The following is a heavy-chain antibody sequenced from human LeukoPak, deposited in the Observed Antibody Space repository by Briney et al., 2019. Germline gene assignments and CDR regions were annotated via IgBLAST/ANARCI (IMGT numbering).Heavy chain of an antibody. V-gene: IGHV1-8*03. Sequence: ASVKGSCKAFGYTFTSYDINWVRQAPGQGLEWMGWMNPNSGNTGYAQKFQGRVTITRNTSISTAYMELSSLRSEDTAVYYCARSGITTVTHDNNWFDPWGQGTLVTVSS. CDR1: GYTFTSYD. D-gene: IGHD4-17*01. CDR3: ARSGITTVTHDNNWFDP. J-gene: IGHJ5*02. CDR2: MNPNSGNT.